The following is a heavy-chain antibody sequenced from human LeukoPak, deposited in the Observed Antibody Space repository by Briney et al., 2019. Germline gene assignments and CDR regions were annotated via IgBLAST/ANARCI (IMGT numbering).Heavy chain of an antibody. CDR1: GFTFSSYS. CDR3: TTGSVWVGEQYFDY. Sequence: GGCLRLSCAASGFTFSSYSMNWVRQAPGKGLEWVSYISSSRSTIYYAESVKGRFTISRDNAKNSLYLQMSSLRAEDTAVYYCTTGSVWVGEQYFDYLGEGALVTVSS. J-gene: IGHJ4*02. D-gene: IGHD3-16*01. CDR2: ISSSRSTI. V-gene: IGHV3-48*01.